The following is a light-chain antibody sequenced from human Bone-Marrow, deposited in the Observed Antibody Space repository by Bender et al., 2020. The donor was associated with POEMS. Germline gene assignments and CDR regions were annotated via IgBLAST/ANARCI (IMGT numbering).Light chain of an antibody. Sequence: QSALTQPPSASGSPGQSVTISCTGTSSDVGGYNYVSWYQQYPGKAPQFIIYDVNRRPSRVPDRFSASKSGNTASLTISGLQAEDEADYYCCSYAGSSWVFGGGTKLTVL. CDR3: CSYAGSSWV. J-gene: IGLJ3*02. CDR2: DVN. V-gene: IGLV2-8*01. CDR1: SSDVGGYNY.